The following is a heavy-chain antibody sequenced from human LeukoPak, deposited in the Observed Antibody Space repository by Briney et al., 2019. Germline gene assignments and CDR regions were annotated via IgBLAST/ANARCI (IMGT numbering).Heavy chain of an antibody. V-gene: IGHV3-23*01. D-gene: IGHD5-18*01. CDR3: AVRYSYGSENFDY. J-gene: IGHJ4*02. CDR2: ISGSGGST. Sequence: GGSLKLSCAASGFTFSSYAMSWVRQAPGKGLEWVSAISGSGGSTYYADSVKGRFTISRDNSKNTLYLQMNSLRAEDTAVYYCAVRYSYGSENFDYWGQGTLVTVSS. CDR1: GFTFSSYA.